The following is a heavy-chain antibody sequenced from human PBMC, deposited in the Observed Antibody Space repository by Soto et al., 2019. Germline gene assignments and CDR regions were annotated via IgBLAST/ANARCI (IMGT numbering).Heavy chain of an antibody. J-gene: IGHJ1*01. CDR2: IIPVFGRP. D-gene: IGHD5-12*01. V-gene: IGHV1-69*13. CDR1: GGSFSSFG. Sequence: SVKVSCKASGGSFSSFGISWVRQAPGQGLEWMGGIIPVFGRPNYAQRFRGRLTITADESTNTVYLELIDLRSEDTAVYYCAREGSSYNLWGQGTQV. CDR3: AREGSSYNL.